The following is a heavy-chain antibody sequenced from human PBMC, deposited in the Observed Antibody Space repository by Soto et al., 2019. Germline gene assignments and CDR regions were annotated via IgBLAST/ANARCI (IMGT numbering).Heavy chain of an antibody. CDR3: ASGGSYYLIDY. D-gene: IGHD1-26*01. CDR1: GVSISSYY. Sequence: PSETLSLTCTVSGVSISSYYWSWIRQPPGKGLEWIGYIYYSGSTNYNPSLKSRVTISVDTSKNQISLKLSSVTAADTAVYYCASGGSYYLIDYWGQGTLVTVSS. J-gene: IGHJ4*02. CDR2: IYYSGST. V-gene: IGHV4-59*01.